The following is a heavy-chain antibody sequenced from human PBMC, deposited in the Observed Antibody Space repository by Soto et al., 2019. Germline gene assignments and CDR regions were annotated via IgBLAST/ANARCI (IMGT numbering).Heavy chain of an antibody. V-gene: IGHV3-21*06. CDR3: AAEVTSDAFDF. J-gene: IGHJ3*01. CDR2: ISGNSGYI. D-gene: IGHD2-21*02. Sequence: GGSLRLSCAASGFTFSSYAMSWVRQAPGKGLEWVSSISGNSGYIFYADSLKGRFTTSRDNARNSVYLQMDSLRAEDTAVYYCAAEVTSDAFDFWGQGTVVTVS. CDR1: GFTFSSYA.